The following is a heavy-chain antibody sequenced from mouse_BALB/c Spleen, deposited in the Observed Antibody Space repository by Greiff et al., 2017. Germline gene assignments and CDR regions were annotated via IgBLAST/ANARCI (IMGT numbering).Heavy chain of an antibody. Sequence: EVMLVESGGGLVKPGGSLKLSCAASGFTFSSYAMSWVRQTPEKRLEWVASISSGGSTYYPDSVKGRFTISRDNARNILYLQMSSLRSEDTAMYYCARASTPFYFDVWGAGTTVTVSS. CDR1: GFTFSSYA. J-gene: IGHJ1*01. CDR2: ISSGGST. CDR3: ARASTPFYFDV. V-gene: IGHV5-6-5*01. D-gene: IGHD2-1*01.